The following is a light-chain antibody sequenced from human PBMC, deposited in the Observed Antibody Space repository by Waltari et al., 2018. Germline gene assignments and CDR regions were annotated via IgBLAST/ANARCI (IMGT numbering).Light chain of an antibody. J-gene: IGKJ1*01. CDR3: QHYVRLPAT. CDR1: QSVGGT. V-gene: IGKV3-20*01. Sequence: EIVLTQSPGTLSLSPGERATLSCRASQSVGGTLAWYQQKPGQPPRLLMYAANRATGSPDRFSGSGSGTDFSRTISRLEPEDFAVYYCQHYVRLPATFGQGTTVEIK. CDR2: AA.